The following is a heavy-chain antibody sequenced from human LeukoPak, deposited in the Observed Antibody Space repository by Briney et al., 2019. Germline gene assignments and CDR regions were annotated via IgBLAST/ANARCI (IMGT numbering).Heavy chain of an antibody. CDR3: AKSGSGSYYKGAIDY. CDR1: GFTFSCCG. D-gene: IGHD3-10*01. CDR2: ISGSGDNT. V-gene: IGHV3-23*01. J-gene: IGHJ4*02. Sequence: GGSLRLSCAASGFTFSCCGMSWVRQAPGKGLEWVSAISGSGDNTYYADSVKGRFTISRDNSKNTLYLQMNSLRAEDTAVYYCAKSGSGSYYKGAIDYWGQGTLVTVSS.